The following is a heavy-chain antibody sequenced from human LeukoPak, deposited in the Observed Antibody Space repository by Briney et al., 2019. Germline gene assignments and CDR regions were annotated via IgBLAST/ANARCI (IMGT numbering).Heavy chain of an antibody. CDR2: ISYDGSNK. J-gene: IGHJ4*02. CDR3: ARVDSSGYYFMKPFDY. V-gene: IGHV3-30-3*01. Sequence: GGSLRLSCAASGFTFSSYAMHWVRQAPGKGLEWVAVISYDGSNKYYADSVKGRFTISRDNSKNTLYLQMNSLRAEDTAVYYCARVDSSGYYFMKPFDYWAREPWSPSPQ. CDR1: GFTFSSYA. D-gene: IGHD3-22*01.